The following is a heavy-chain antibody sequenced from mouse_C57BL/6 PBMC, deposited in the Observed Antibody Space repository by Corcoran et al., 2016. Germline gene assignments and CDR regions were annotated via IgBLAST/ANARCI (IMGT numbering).Heavy chain of an antibody. Sequence: VQLQQSGPELVKPGASVKISCKASGYTFTDYYMNWVKQSHGKSLEWIGDINPNNGGTSYNQKFKGKATLTVDKSSSTAYMELRSLTSEDSAVYYCARGIIKNAMDYWGQGTSVTVSS. CDR1: GYTFTDYY. D-gene: IGHD1-1*01. CDR2: INPNNGGT. V-gene: IGHV1-26*01. J-gene: IGHJ4*01. CDR3: ARGIIKNAMDY.